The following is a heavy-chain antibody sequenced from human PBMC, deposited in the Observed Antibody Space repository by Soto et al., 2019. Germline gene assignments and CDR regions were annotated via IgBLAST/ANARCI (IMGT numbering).Heavy chain of an antibody. CDR3: ASAQGSGFLVS. CDR1: GGSISSGDYY. Sequence: QVQLQESGPGLVKPSQTLSLTCTVSGGSISSGDYYWSWIRQPPGKGLEWIGYIYHTGSTHYNPSLKTRVTISVDTSKTQFSLKLSPVTAADTAVYYCASAQGSGFLVSWGQGTLVTVSS. CDR2: IYHTGST. J-gene: IGHJ4*02. D-gene: IGHD3-10*01. V-gene: IGHV4-30-4*01.